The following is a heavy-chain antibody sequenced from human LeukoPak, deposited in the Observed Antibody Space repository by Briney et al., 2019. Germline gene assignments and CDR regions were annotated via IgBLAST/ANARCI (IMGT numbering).Heavy chain of an antibody. D-gene: IGHD2-2*03. V-gene: IGHV4-34*01. Sequence: PSETLSLTCAVYGGSFSGYYWSWIRQPPGKGLEWIGEINHSGRTNYNPSLKSRVTISVDTSKNQFSLKLSSVTAADTAVYYCAREPTGYCSSTSCLNWFDPWGQGTLVTVSS. J-gene: IGHJ5*02. CDR3: AREPTGYCSSTSCLNWFDP. CDR2: INHSGRT. CDR1: GGSFSGYY.